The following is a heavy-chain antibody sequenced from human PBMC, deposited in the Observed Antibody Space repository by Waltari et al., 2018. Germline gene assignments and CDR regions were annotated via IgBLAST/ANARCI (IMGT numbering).Heavy chain of an antibody. V-gene: IGHV3-30*04. Sequence: HVQLVESGGGVVQPGRSLRLSCATSGLPFSRYGIHWVRQAPGKGLEWVTVISYDGGEEFYADSVKGRFTISRDNSKDTVFLQMNSLRAEDTAVYYCARGSAHCSGSNCYRPLFDYWGQGTLVTVSS. CDR2: ISYDGGEE. CDR1: GLPFSRYG. CDR3: ARGSAHCSGSNCYRPLFDY. J-gene: IGHJ4*02. D-gene: IGHD2-2*02.